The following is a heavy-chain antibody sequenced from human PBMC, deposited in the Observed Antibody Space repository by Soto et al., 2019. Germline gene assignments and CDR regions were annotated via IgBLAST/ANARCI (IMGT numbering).Heavy chain of an antibody. D-gene: IGHD3-22*01. Sequence: PGGSLRLSCAASGFTFSSYEMNWVRQAPGKGLEWVSYISSSGSTVYYADSVKGRFTISRDNAKNSLYLQMNSLRAEDTAVYYCARDLYYYDSSGYPDAFDIWGQGTMVTVSS. CDR2: ISSSGSTV. CDR1: GFTFSSYE. J-gene: IGHJ3*02. V-gene: IGHV3-48*03. CDR3: ARDLYYYDSSGYPDAFDI.